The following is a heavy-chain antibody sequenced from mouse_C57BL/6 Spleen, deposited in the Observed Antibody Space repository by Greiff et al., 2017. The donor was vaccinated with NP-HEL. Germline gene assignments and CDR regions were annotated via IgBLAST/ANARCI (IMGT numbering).Heavy chain of an antibody. Sequence: QVQLQQSGAELVMPGASVKLSCKASGYTFTSYWMHWVKQRPGQGLEWIGEIDPSDSYTNYNQKFKGKSTLTVDKSSSTAYMQLSSLTSEDSAVYYCARSGAGYWYFDVWGTGTTVTVSS. CDR2: IDPSDSYT. V-gene: IGHV1-69*01. J-gene: IGHJ1*03. D-gene: IGHD3-3*01. CDR1: GYTFTSYW. CDR3: ARSGAGYWYFDV.